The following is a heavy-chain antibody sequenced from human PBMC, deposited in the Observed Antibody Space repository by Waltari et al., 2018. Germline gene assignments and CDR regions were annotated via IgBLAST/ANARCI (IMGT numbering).Heavy chain of an antibody. D-gene: IGHD3-10*01. Sequence: QVQLVQSGAEVKKPGASVKVSCKASGYTFTSYDINWVRQPTGQGLEWMGWMNPNSGNTGYAQKFQGRVTITRNTSISTAYMELSSLRSEDTAVYYCARSPVKGVRGRYGMDVWGQGTTVTVSS. CDR2: MNPNSGNT. CDR1: GYTFTSYD. V-gene: IGHV1-8*03. CDR3: ARSPVKGVRGRYGMDV. J-gene: IGHJ6*02.